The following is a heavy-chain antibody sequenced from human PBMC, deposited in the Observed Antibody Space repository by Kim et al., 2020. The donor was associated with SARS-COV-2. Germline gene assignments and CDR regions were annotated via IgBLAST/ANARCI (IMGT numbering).Heavy chain of an antibody. J-gene: IGHJ4*02. CDR1: GFTFSRYA. V-gene: IGHV3-23*01. CDR3: AKDHQSSWWPTFHY. CDR2: SGNNGNNP. Sequence: GGSLRLPCEASGFTFSRYAMSWVRQAPGRGLEWVASGNNGNNPYYADSVKGRFTVSRDNAKNTLYLQMDSLRAEDTALYYCAKDHQSSWWPTFHYWRQGTLVTVSS. D-gene: IGHD2-15*01.